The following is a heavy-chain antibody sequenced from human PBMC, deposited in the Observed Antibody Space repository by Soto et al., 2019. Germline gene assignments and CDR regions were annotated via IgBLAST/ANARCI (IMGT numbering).Heavy chain of an antibody. J-gene: IGHJ6*02. CDR1: GGSISSGGYY. Sequence: PSETLSLTCTVSGGSISSGGYYWSWIRQHPGKGLEWIGYIYYSGSTYYNPSLKSRVTISVDTSKNQFSLKLSSVTAAGTAVYYCARGPYDFWSGYPYYYYGMDVWGQGTTVTVSS. V-gene: IGHV4-31*03. CDR2: IYYSGST. CDR3: ARGPYDFWSGYPYYYYGMDV. D-gene: IGHD3-3*01.